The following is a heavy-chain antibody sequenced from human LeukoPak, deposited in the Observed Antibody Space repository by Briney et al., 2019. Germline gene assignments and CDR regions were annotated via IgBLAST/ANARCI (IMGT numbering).Heavy chain of an antibody. CDR1: GYTFTGYY. V-gene: IGHV1-46*01. CDR2: INPSGGST. CDR3: ARDLSMVRGVIRPPFGY. Sequence: ASVKVSCKASGYTFTGYYMHWVRQAPGQGLEWMGIINPSGGSTSYAQKFQGRVTMTRDTSTSTVYMELSSLRSEDTAVYYCARDLSMVRGVIRPPFGYWGQGTLVTVSS. J-gene: IGHJ4*02. D-gene: IGHD3-10*01.